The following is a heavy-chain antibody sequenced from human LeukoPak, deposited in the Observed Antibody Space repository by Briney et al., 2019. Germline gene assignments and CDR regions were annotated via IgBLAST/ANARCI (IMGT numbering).Heavy chain of an antibody. J-gene: IGHJ4*02. CDR1: GLTFTDFW. V-gene: IGHV3-7*01. CDR3: SGRDSSRSPRAY. D-gene: IGHD6-13*01. Sequence: GGSLRLSCAASGLTFTDFWMNWVRLAPGRGLEWLANINPDGNEKYYVDSVKGRFAMSRDNAKNEVYPEMNSLRAEDTGVYYCSGRDSSRSPRAYWGQGTLVSVSS. CDR2: INPDGNEK.